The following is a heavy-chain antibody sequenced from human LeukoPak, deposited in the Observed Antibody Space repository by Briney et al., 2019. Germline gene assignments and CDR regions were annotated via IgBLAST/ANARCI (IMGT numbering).Heavy chain of an antibody. CDR1: GFTFRGCA. D-gene: IGHD1-26*01. CDR2: ISGSGDNT. CDR3: AKMEGHPLPKYYMDV. Sequence: GGSLRFSCGAPGFTFRGCAMSWVPRTPGKGLEWVSGISGSGDNTLYADSAKGRFTISRDNSKNTLYLEMDSLGAEDTAIYYCAKMEGHPLPKYYMDVWGQGTTVTVSS. V-gene: IGHV3-23*01. J-gene: IGHJ6*01.